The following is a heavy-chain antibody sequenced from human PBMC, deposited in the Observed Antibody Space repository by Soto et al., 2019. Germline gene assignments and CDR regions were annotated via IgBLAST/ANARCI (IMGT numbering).Heavy chain of an antibody. V-gene: IGHV4-59*01. J-gene: IGHJ6*02. D-gene: IGHD3-3*01. Sequence: SETLSLTCTVSGGSISSYYWSWIRQPPGKGLEWIGYTYYSGSTNYNPSLKSRVTISVDTSKNQFSLKLSSVTAADTAVYYCARGGPAITIFGVVRMDVWGQGTTVTV. CDR3: ARGGPAITIFGVVRMDV. CDR2: TYYSGST. CDR1: GGSISSYY.